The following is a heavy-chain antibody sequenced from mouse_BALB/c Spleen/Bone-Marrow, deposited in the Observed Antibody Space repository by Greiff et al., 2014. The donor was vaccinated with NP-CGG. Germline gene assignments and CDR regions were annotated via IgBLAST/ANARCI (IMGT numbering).Heavy chain of an antibody. D-gene: IGHD2-10*02. CDR3: VRKYGKGGDH. J-gene: IGHJ2*01. V-gene: IGHV1-61*01. Sequence: QVQLQQSGAEVVRPGASVKLSCKASGYTFTGYWMNWVKQRPGQGLDWIGMIDPSDSEIHYNPMFRDKATLTVDKSSSTAYMQLSSRTSDDSAVYYCVRKYGKGGDHWGQGTTLTVSS. CDR1: GYTFTGYW. CDR2: IDPSDSEI.